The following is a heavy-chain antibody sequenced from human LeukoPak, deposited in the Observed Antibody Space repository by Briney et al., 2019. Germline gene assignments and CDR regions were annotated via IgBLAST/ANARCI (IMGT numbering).Heavy chain of an antibody. V-gene: IGHV3-11*01. J-gene: IGHJ3*02. D-gene: IGHD3-22*01. CDR1: GFTFSDYY. CDR3: ARSLNYYDSSGFGAFDI. Sequence: PGGSLRLSCAASGFTFSDYYMSWIRQAPGKGLEWVSYISSSGSTIYYADSVKGRFTISRDNAKNSLYLQMNSLRSDDTAVYYCARSLNYYDSSGFGAFDIWGQGTMVTVSS. CDR2: ISSSGSTI.